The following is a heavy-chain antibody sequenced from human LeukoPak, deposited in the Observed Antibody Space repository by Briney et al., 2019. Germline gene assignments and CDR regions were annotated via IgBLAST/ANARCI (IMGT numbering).Heavy chain of an antibody. V-gene: IGHV4-34*01. J-gene: IGHJ4*02. D-gene: IGHD5-18*01. Sequence: SETLFLTCAVYGGSFSGYYWSWIRQPPGKGLEWIGEINHSGSTNYNPSLKSRVTISVDTSKNQFSLKLSSVTAADTAVYYCARGQKWIQLWLPGNYWGQGTLVTVSS. CDR3: ARGQKWIQLWLPGNY. CDR2: INHSGST. CDR1: GGSFSGYY.